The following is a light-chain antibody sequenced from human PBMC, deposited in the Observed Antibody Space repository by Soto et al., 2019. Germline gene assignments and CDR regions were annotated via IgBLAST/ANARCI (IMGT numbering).Light chain of an antibody. CDR2: GAS. CDR3: QQYDNWPLT. CDR1: QSVSNN. J-gene: IGKJ5*01. Sequence: EIVTTQSPATLSVSPGERATLSCRASQSVSNNLAWYQQRPGQAPRLLIYGASTRATGVPARFSGSGSGTDFTLTISSLQSEDSAVYYCQQYDNWPLTFGQGTRLEIK. V-gene: IGKV3-15*01.